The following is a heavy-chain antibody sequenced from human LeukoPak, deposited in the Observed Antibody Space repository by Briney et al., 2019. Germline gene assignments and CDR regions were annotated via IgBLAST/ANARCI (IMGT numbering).Heavy chain of an antibody. CDR2: IYSGGST. V-gene: IGHV3-53*01. D-gene: IGHD3-22*01. CDR3: AKDRPRSKYYYDSSGYREDWFDP. CDR1: GFTVSSNY. Sequence: PGGSLRLSCAASGFTVSSNYMSWVRQAPGKGLEWVSVIYSGGSTYYADSVKGRFTISRDNSKNTLYLQMNSLRAEDTAVYYCAKDRPRSKYYYDSSGYREDWFDPWGQGTLVTVSS. J-gene: IGHJ5*02.